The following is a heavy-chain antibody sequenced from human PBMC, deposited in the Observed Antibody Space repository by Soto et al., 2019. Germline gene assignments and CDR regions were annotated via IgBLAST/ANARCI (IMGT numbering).Heavy chain of an antibody. J-gene: IGHJ4*02. CDR1: GGNFRSYG. V-gene: IGHV3-23*01. D-gene: IGHD3-16*02. CDR3: AKSLNLSFKLGRVIVLGPFDY. Sequence: GGSLRLSRAASGGNFRSYGMSWVRQAPGKGLEWVSAISGSGGSTYYADSVKGRFTISRDNSKNTLYLQMNSLRAEDTAVYYCAKSLNLSFKLGRVIVLGPFDYSGQGPLVTVSS. CDR2: ISGSGGST.